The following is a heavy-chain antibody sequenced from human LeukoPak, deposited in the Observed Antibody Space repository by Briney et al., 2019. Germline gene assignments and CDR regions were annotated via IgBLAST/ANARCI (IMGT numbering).Heavy chain of an antibody. CDR2: ISAYNGNT. CDR1: DYTFTTCG. CDR3: ARSSSWYYFDY. Sequence: ASVKIASKAADYTFTTCGISWVRHPPGQLLQLMGWISAYNGNTNYAQKLKGRVTMTTDTSTSTAYMELRSLRSDDTAVYYCARSSSWYYFDYWGQGTLVTVSS. D-gene: IGHD6-13*01. V-gene: IGHV1-18*01. J-gene: IGHJ4*02.